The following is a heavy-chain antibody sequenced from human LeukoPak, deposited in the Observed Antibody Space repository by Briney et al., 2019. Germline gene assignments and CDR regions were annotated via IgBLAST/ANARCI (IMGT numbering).Heavy chain of an antibody. J-gene: IGHJ6*03. CDR2: INPNSGGT. V-gene: IGHV1-2*02. Sequence: ASVKVSCKASGYTLTGYYMHWVRQAPGQGLEWMGWINPNSGGTNYAQKFQGRVTMTRDTSISTAYMELSRLRSDDTAVYYCAREMATINYYYMDVWGKGTTVTVSS. CDR1: GYTLTGYY. CDR3: AREMATINYYYMDV. D-gene: IGHD5-24*01.